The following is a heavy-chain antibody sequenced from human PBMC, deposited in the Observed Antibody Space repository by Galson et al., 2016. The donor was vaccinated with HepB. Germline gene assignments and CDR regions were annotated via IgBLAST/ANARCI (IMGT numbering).Heavy chain of an antibody. CDR3: AKVLYSRVHYAMDV. D-gene: IGHD6-13*01. CDR2: ISGSDGST. V-gene: IGHV3-23*01. J-gene: IGHJ6*02. CDR1: GFIVSTYV. Sequence: SLRLSCAASGFIVSTYVMRWVRQAPGKGLEWVSSISGSDGSTYYAESVKGRFTISRDNSKNTLYLQMNSLRADDTAAYYCAKVLYSRVHYAMDVWGQGTTVTVSS.